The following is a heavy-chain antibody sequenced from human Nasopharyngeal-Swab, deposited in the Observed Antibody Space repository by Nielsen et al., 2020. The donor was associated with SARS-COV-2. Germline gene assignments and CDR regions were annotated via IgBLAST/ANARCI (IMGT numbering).Heavy chain of an antibody. CDR2: INSDGSST. V-gene: IGHV3-74*01. Sequence: GESLKISCVVSGFTFSSYWMHWVRQAPGKGLVWVSRINSDGSSTSYADSVKGRFTISRDNAKNTLYLQMNSLRAEDTAVYYCARDPGEQQLVFFDYWGQGTLVTVSS. CDR3: ARDPGEQQLVFFDY. J-gene: IGHJ4*02. D-gene: IGHD6-13*01. CDR1: GFTFSSYW.